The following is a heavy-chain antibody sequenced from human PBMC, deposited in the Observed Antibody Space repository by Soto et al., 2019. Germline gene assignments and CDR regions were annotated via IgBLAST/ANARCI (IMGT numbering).Heavy chain of an antibody. Sequence: ASVKVSCKASGGTFSSYTISWVRQAPGQGLEWMGRIIPILGIANYAQKFQGRVTITADKSTSTAYMELSSLRSEDTAVYYCAREGVSKGEYYYYMDVWGQGTTVPVSS. CDR1: GGTFSSYT. CDR2: IIPILGIA. D-gene: IGHD6-13*01. J-gene: IGHJ6*03. V-gene: IGHV1-69*04. CDR3: AREGVSKGEYYYYMDV.